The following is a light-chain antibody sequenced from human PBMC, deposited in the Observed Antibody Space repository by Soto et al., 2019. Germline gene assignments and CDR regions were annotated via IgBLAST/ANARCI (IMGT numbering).Light chain of an antibody. Sequence: QSVLTQPPSASGSPGESVAISCTRTSSDVDGYNYVSWYQQHPGKAPQLMIYEDNKRPSGVPDRFSGSKSGNTAALTVSGIQAEDEADYYCSSYAGSSNVFGTGTKLTVL. CDR1: SSDVDGYNY. CDR2: EDN. J-gene: IGLJ1*01. V-gene: IGLV2-8*01. CDR3: SSYAGSSNV.